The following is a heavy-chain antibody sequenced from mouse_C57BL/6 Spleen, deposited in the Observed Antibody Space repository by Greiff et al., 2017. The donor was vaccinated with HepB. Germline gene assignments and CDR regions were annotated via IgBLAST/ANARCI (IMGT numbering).Heavy chain of an antibody. CDR2: ISGGGGNT. CDR3: ARRPNSQGYFDV. V-gene: IGHV5-9*01. Sequence: DVMLVESGGGLVKPGGSLKLSCAASGFTFSSYTMSWVRQTPEKRLEWVATISGGGGNTYYPDSVKGRFTISRDTAKNTLYLQMSSLRSEDTALYYCARRPNSQGYFDVWGTGTTVTVSS. CDR1: GFTFSSYT. J-gene: IGHJ1*03.